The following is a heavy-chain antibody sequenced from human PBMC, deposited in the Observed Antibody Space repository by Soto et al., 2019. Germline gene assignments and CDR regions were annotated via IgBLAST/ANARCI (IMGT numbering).Heavy chain of an antibody. J-gene: IGHJ6*02. D-gene: IGHD4-4*01. CDR3: ASPPSSNRYYYGMDV. CDR1: GGTFSSYA. V-gene: IGHV1-69*12. CDR2: IIPIFGPA. Sequence: QVQLVQSGAEVKKPGSSVKVSCKASGGTFSSYAISWVRQAPGQGLEWMGGIIPIFGPANYAQKFQGRVTITADESTSTASMELSSLRSEDTAVYYCASPPSSNRYYYGMDVWGQGTTVTVSS.